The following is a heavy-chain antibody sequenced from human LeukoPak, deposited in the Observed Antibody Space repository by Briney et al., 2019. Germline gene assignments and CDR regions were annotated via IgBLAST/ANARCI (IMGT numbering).Heavy chain of an antibody. CDR2: IKEDGSEK. Sequence: PGGSLRLSCTASGFTFSSYWMSWVRQAPGKGLEWVADIKEDGSEKYYVDSVKGRFTVSRDNAESSLYLQMNSLRAEDTAVYFCARGSGWHDFWGQGTLVTVSS. D-gene: IGHD6-19*01. J-gene: IGHJ4*02. V-gene: IGHV3-7*04. CDR3: ARGSGWHDF. CDR1: GFTFSSYW.